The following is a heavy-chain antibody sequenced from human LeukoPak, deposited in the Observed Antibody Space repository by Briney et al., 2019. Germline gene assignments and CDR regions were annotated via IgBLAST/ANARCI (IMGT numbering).Heavy chain of an antibody. CDR3: ARGSLAFFSIDY. CDR2: IIPILGIA. CDR1: GGTFSSYA. J-gene: IGHJ4*02. D-gene: IGHD2/OR15-2a*01. V-gene: IGHV1-69*04. Sequence: SVTVSCKASGGTFSSYAISWVRQAPGQGLEWMGRIIPILGIANYAQKFQGRVTITADKSTSTAYMELSSLRSEDTAVYYCARGSLAFFSIDYWGQGTLVTVSS.